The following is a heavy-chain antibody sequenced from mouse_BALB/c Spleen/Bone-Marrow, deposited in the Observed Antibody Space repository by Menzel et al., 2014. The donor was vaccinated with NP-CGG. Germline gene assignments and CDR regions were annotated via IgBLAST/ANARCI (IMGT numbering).Heavy chain of an antibody. CDR2: ISSGSTAI. J-gene: IGHJ1*01. CDR3: ARGGNWDDFDV. Sequence: EVKLMESGGGLVQPGGSRKLSCAASGFTFSSFGMHWVRQAPEKGLEWVAYISSGSTAICYADTVKGRFTISRDNPKNTLFLRMTSLRSEDTAMYYCARGGNWDDFDVWGAGTTVTVSS. V-gene: IGHV5-17*02. CDR1: GFTFSSFG. D-gene: IGHD4-1*01.